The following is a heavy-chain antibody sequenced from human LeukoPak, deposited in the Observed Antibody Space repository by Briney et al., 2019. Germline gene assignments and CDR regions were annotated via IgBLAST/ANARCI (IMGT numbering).Heavy chain of an antibody. CDR1: GYTFTSYA. D-gene: IGHD1-26*01. V-gene: IGHV1-2*02. CDR2: INPNSGGT. J-gene: IGHJ4*02. CDR3: ARRYSGSYLNEYYFDY. Sequence: ASVKVSCKASGYTFTSYAMHWVRQAPGQGLEWMGWINPNSGGTSYAQKFQGRVTMTKDTSISTACMELSRLRSDDTAVYYCARRYSGSYLNEYYFDYWGQGTLVTVSS.